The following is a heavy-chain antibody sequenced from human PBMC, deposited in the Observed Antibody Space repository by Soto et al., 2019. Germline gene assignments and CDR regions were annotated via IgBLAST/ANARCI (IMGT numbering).Heavy chain of an antibody. CDR2: ISESGHHT. D-gene: IGHD3-16*02. Sequence: GSLRLSCAASGFPPSTYALNWVRQAPGKGPEWVSTISESGHHTHYADSVKGRFTISRDKSKNTLSLQMNSLRVDDTAIYYCTKSDGCGGGACYTGTYYYFDVWGRGTLVTVSS. CDR3: TKSDGCGGGACYTGTYYYFDV. J-gene: IGHJ2*01. V-gene: IGHV3-23*01. CDR1: GFPPSTYA.